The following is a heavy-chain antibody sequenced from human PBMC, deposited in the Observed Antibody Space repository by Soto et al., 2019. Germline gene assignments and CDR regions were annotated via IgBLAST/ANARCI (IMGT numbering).Heavy chain of an antibody. V-gene: IGHV4-39*01. D-gene: IGHD3-10*01. CDR1: GGSIGSSSYY. CDR3: ARRITMVRGVINYYFDY. J-gene: IGHJ4*02. CDR2: LYYTGTT. Sequence: SETLSLTCSVSGGSIGSSSYYFGWIRQPPGKGLEWIGSLYYTGTTNYNSSLKSRVAISADKSQNQFSLRLSSVTAADTAVYYCARRITMVRGVINYYFDYWGQGTLVTVSS.